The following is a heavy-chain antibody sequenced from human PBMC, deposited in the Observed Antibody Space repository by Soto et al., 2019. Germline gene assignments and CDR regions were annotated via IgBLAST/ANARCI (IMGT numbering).Heavy chain of an antibody. CDR1: GFTFSSYG. Sequence: LRLSCAASGFTFSSYGMHWVRQAPGKGLEWVAVISYDGSNKYYADSVKGRFTISRDNSKNTLYLQMNSLRAEDTAVYYCAKASMITFGGVIVSLGMDVWGQGTTVTVSS. CDR2: ISYDGSNK. CDR3: AKASMITFGGVIVSLGMDV. D-gene: IGHD3-16*02. J-gene: IGHJ6*02. V-gene: IGHV3-30*18.